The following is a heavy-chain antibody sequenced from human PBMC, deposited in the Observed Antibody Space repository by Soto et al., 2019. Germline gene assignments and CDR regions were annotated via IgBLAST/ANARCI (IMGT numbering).Heavy chain of an antibody. CDR1: GGSISSYY. V-gene: IGHV4-59*08. J-gene: IGHJ5*02. CDR2: IYYSGST. CDR3: ASLLVPWNWFDP. Sequence: SETLSLTCTFSGGSISSYYWSWIRQPPGKGLEWIGYIYYSGSTNYNPSLKSRVTISVDTSKNQFSLKLSSVTAADTAVYYCASLLVPWNWFDPWGQGTLVTVSS. D-gene: IGHD2-2*01.